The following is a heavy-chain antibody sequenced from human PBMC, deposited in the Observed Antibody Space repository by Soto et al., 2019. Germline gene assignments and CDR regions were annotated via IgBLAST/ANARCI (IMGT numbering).Heavy chain of an antibody. CDR2: ISWNSGSI. D-gene: IGHD5-18*01. J-gene: IGHJ4*02. V-gene: IGHV3-9*01. CDR3: AKDITAWIHTSAVDY. CDR1: GFTFDDYA. Sequence: EVQLVESGGGLVQPGRSLRLSCAASGFTFDDYARHWVRQAPGKGLEWVSGISWNSGSIGYADSVKGRYTISSDNAKNSRYLQMNSLRAEDTALYYCAKDITAWIHTSAVDYWGQGTLVTVSS.